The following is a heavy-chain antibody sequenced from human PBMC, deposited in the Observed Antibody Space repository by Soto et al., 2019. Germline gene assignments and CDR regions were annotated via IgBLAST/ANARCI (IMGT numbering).Heavy chain of an antibody. V-gene: IGHV1-8*01. Sequence: DSLKVSCKASGYSFTPNDVSWVRQPTGQGLEWMGWMNPGSGDKGYAQMFQGRVTLTRDISIATAYMELSSLRSDDTAIYYCARMATFGSLNWFDPWGQGTLVTVSS. CDR3: ARMATFGSLNWFDP. CDR2: MNPGSGDK. D-gene: IGHD3-16*01. J-gene: IGHJ5*02. CDR1: GYSFTPND.